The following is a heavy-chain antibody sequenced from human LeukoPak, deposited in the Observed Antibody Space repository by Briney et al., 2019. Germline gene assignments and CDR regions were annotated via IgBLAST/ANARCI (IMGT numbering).Heavy chain of an antibody. CDR1: GYTFTNYG. D-gene: IGHD4-17*01. CDR3: ATEGGWRPTDNGDNVY. J-gene: IGHJ4*02. V-gene: IGHV1-18*01. CDR2: ISHYKDNT. Sequence: ASVKVSCKASGYTFTNYGITWGRQAPGQGLEWMGWISHYKDNTNNTKKAQARVSMTTATSTSTVHLELRSRRSDDADVSYCATEGGWRPTDNGDNVYWGQGPLIPVSS.